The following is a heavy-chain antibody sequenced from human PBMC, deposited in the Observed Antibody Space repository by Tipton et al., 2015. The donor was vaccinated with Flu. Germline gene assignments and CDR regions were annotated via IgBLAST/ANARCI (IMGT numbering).Heavy chain of an antibody. CDR3: AKDRENHMSAFDY. V-gene: IGHV3-23*01. Sequence: SLRLSCAASGFTFSTYWMSWVRQAPGKGLEWVSGVSSSGGSTYYADSVKGRFTISRDNSRNTLSLQMNSLRAEDSAVYYCAKDRENHMSAFDYWGQGTLVTVSS. CDR1: GFTFSTYW. CDR2: VSSSGGST. J-gene: IGHJ4*02. D-gene: IGHD3-10*01.